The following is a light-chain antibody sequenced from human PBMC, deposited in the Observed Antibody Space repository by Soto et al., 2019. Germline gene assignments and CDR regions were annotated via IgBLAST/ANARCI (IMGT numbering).Light chain of an antibody. J-gene: IGLJ1*01. CDR3: SSYTSSSTGV. V-gene: IGLV2-14*01. Sequence: QSVLTQPASVSGSPGQSITISCTGTSSDVGGYNYVSWYQQHPGKAPKLMIYDVSNRPSGVSNRFSGSKSGNTASLTISGLQAEDEADYYCSSYTSSSTGVFXTGTKVTVL. CDR2: DVS. CDR1: SSDVGGYNY.